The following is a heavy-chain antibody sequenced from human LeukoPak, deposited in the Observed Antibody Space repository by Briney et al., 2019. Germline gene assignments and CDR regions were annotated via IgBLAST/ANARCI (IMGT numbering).Heavy chain of an antibody. CDR2: IYYSGST. D-gene: IGHD1-20*01. V-gene: IGHV4-59*12. J-gene: IGHJ5*02. CDR1: GGSISSYY. CDR3: TRDTYNWNVDTFDP. Sequence: PSETLSLTCTVSGGSISSYYWSWIRQPPGKGLEWIGYIYYSGSTNYKPSLKSRVTISVETSKNQISLKLNSVTAADTAVYYFTRDTYNWNVDTFDPWGQGTLVTVSS.